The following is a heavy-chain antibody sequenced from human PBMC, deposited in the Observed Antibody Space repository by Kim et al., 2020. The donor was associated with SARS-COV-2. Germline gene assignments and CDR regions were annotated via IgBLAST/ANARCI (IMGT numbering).Heavy chain of an antibody. CDR1: GGSISNGGYY. D-gene: IGHD4-17*01. CDR2: IYYNGGT. CDR3: ARERGYGDYADEGGF. Sequence: SETLSLTCTVSGGSISNGGYYWSWIRQHPGKGLEWIGYIYYNGGTYYNPSLKSRLTISVDTSKNQFSLKLSSVTAADTAMYYCARERGYGDYADEGGFWGQGTLVTVSS. V-gene: IGHV4-31*03. J-gene: IGHJ4*02.